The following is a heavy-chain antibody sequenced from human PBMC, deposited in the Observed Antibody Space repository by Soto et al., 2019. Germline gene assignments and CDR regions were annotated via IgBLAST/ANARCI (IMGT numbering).Heavy chain of an antibody. CDR1: GFTFSSYA. CDR3: AKDWEAHYYYYMDV. D-gene: IGHD1-26*01. J-gene: IGHJ6*03. V-gene: IGHV3-23*01. Sequence: GGSLRLSCAASGFTFSSYAMSWVRQAPGKGLEWVSAISGSGGSTYYADSVKGRFTISRDNSKNTLYLQMNSLRAEDTAVYYCAKDWEAHYYYYMDVWGKGTTVTVSS. CDR2: ISGSGGST.